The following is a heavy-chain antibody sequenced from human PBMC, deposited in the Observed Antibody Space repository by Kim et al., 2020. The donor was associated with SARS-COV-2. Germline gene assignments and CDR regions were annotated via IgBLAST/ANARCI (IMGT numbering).Heavy chain of an antibody. D-gene: IGHD2-21*01. J-gene: IGHJ4*02. CDR3: SAYLPRQGGRGY. CDR1: GGAITTDH. V-gene: IGHV4-59*01. CDR2: FSYSGTS. Sequence: SETLSLTCTVSGGAITTDHWSWIRQPPGKGLEWIGRFSYSGTSNYNPSLRSRVTISVDTSKNHLSLKLASVTAADTAVYYCSAYLPRQGGRGYWGPG.